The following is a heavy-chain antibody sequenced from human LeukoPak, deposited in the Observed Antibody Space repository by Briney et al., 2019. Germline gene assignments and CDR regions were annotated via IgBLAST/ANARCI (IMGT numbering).Heavy chain of an antibody. J-gene: IGHJ4*02. CDR2: IYSGGGT. D-gene: IGHD1-7*01. CDR1: GLTVSNNY. CDR3: ARVEIAGPTEFDY. V-gene: IGHV3-66*01. Sequence: GGSLRLSCVVSGLTVSNNYMSWVRQAPGKGLEWVSVIYSGGGTYYADSVKGRFTISRDNSKDTLFLQMNSLRAEDTAVYYCARVEIAGPTEFDYWGQGTLVTVSS.